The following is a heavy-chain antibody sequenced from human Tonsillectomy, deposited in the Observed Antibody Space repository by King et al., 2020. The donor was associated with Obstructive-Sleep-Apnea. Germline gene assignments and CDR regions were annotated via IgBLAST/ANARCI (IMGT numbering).Heavy chain of an antibody. V-gene: IGHV3-11*06. CDR2: ISNTTYT. CDR1: GFTFSDYY. J-gene: IGHJ4*02. CDR3: ARERGGF. Sequence: VQLVESGGGLVKPGGSLRLSCAASGFTFSDYYMSWIHQAPGKGLEWISYISNTTYTSYADSVKGRFTISRDNAKNSLYLQMNSLRAEDTAVYYCARERGGFWGQGTLVTVSS. D-gene: IGHD3-16*01.